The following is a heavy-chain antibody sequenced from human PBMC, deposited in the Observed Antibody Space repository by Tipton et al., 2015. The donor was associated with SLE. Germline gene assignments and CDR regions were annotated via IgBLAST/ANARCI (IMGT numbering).Heavy chain of an antibody. CDR2: SYYSGST. V-gene: IGHV4-31*02. J-gene: IGHJ5*02. CDR3: ARGPTPVDP. Sequence: WVRQYPEKGLEWIGYSYYSGSTLYNPSLKSRVTISVDTSKNQFSLKLNSITAADTAVYYCARGPTPVDPWGQGTLVIVSS.